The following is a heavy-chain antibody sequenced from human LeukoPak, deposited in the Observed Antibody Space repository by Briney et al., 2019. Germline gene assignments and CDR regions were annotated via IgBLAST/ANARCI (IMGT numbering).Heavy chain of an antibody. J-gene: IGHJ4*02. D-gene: IGHD3-16*02. CDR1: GFTFSSYG. Sequence: GRSLRLSCAASGFTFSSYGMHWVRQAPGKGLEWVAIIWFDGSNKWYADSVKGRFAISRDNSKNTLYLQMNSLRVEDTAVYYCARERYHDYVWGSYRYRALSYYFDYWGQGTLVTVSS. CDR2: IWFDGSNK. V-gene: IGHV3-33*01. CDR3: ARERYHDYVWGSYRYRALSYYFDY.